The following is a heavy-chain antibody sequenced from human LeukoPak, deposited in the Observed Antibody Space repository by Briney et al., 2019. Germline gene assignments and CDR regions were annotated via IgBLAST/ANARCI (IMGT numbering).Heavy chain of an antibody. V-gene: IGHV4-59*01. CDR3: ARAESSSWYLDAFDI. CDR1: GYSISSGYY. CDR2: IYYSGST. Sequence: PSETLSLTCTVSGYSISSGYYWSWIRQPPGKGLEWIGYIYYSGSTNYNPSLKSRVTISVDTSKNQFSLKLSSVTAADTAVYYCARAESSSWYLDAFDIWGQGTMVTVSS. D-gene: IGHD6-13*01. J-gene: IGHJ3*02.